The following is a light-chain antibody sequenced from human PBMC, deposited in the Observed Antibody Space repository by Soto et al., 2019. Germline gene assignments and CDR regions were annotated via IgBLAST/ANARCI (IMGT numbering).Light chain of an antibody. J-gene: IGKJ1*01. Sequence: DIQMTQSPSSVSASVGDTVTITCRASQPISSWLAWFQQKPGEPPKLLIYAASTLQSGVPSRFSGSGSGTEFTLTISSLQPEDFATYYCQQYKSYWTFGQGTRVDLK. V-gene: IGKV1-12*01. CDR3: QQYKSYWT. CDR2: AAS. CDR1: QPISSW.